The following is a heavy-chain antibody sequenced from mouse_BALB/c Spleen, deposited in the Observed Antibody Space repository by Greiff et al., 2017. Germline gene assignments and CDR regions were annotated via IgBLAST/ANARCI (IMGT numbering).Heavy chain of an antibody. CDR1: GYTFTDYS. CDR2: IYPGSGNT. V-gene: IGHV1-84*02. Sequence: VQRVESGPELVKPGASVKISCKASGYTFTDYSINWVKQKPGQGLEWIGWIYPGSGNTKYNEKFKGKATLTVDTSSSTAYMQLSSLTSEDTAVYFCARVRYYFDYWGQGTTLTVSS. J-gene: IGHJ2*01. CDR3: ARVRYYFDY.